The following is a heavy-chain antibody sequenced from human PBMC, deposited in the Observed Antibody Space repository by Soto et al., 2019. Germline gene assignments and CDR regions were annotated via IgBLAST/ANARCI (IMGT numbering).Heavy chain of an antibody. CDR2: IIPIFGTA. Sequence: ASVKVSCKASGGTFSSYAISWVRQAPGQRLEWMGGIIPIFGTANYAQKFQGRVTITADESTSTAYMELSSLRSEDTAVYYCAGNSYGYSGYFDYWGQGTLVTV. CDR3: AGNSYGYSGYFDY. J-gene: IGHJ4*02. D-gene: IGHD5-18*01. V-gene: IGHV1-69*13. CDR1: GGTFSSYA.